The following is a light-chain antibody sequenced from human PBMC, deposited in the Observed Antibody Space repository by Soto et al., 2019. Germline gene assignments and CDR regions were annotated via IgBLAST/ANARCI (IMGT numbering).Light chain of an antibody. J-gene: IGKJ1*01. CDR2: GAS. CDR3: QQYKNGPKM. V-gene: IGKV3-15*01. Sequence: EIMMTQSPATLSVSPGERATLSCRASQSVRSNLAWYQQKPGQAPRLLIYGASTRATGIPARFSGSGSGTEFTLTISSLQSEDFAIYSCQQYKNGPKMFGQGTKVEIK. CDR1: QSVRSN.